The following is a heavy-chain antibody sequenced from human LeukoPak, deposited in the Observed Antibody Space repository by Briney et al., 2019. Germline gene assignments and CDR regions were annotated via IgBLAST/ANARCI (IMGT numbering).Heavy chain of an antibody. J-gene: IGHJ6*02. CDR2: ISSSSSYI. V-gene: IGHV3-21*01. Sequence: GGSLRLSCAASGFTFSSYSMNWVRQAPGKGLEWVSSISSSSSYIYYADSVKGRFTISRDYAKNSLYLQMNSLRAEDTAVYYCARDRSYSNSMDVWGQGTTVTVSS. D-gene: IGHD4-11*01. CDR3: ARDRSYSNSMDV. CDR1: GFTFSSYS.